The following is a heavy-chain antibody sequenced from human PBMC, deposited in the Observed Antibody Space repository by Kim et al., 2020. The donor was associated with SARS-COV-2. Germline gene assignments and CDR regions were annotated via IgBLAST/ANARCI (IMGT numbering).Heavy chain of an antibody. J-gene: IGHJ6*02. V-gene: IGHV3-48*04. CDR2: ISIGTSPI. Sequence: GGSLRLFCAASGFSFGKYSMNWVRQAPGKGLEWVSYISIGTSPIYYADSVKGRFTISRDDAKNSLYLQMNSLRAEDTAVYYCVRGTAGVGYYYYGMDVWGQGTTVTVSS. D-gene: IGHD6-13*01. CDR1: GFSFGKYS. CDR3: VRGTAGVGYYYYGMDV.